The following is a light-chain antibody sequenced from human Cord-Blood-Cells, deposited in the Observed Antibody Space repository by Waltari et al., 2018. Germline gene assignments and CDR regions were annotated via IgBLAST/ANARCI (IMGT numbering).Light chain of an antibody. Sequence: QSALTQPPSASGSPGQSVTISCTGTSSDVGGYNYVSWDQQPPGKAPKLMIYEVSKRPSGVPDRFSGSKSGNTASLTVSGLQAEDEAGYYCSSYAGSNNLVFGGGTKLTVL. J-gene: IGLJ2*01. V-gene: IGLV2-8*01. CDR3: SSYAGSNNLV. CDR1: SSDVGGYNY. CDR2: EVS.